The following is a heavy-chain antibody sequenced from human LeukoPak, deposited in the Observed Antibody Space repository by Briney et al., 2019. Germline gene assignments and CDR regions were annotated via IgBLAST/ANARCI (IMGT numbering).Heavy chain of an antibody. Sequence: GASVKVSCKTSGYSFITYGISWVRQAPGQGVEWMGWISAYNGNAVYVPKFQGRVTMTTDTSTSTAYMDLGSLRSDDTAVYYRVRDGNYYDSSGTLSDYWGQGTLVTVSS. V-gene: IGHV1-18*01. CDR2: ISAYNGNA. CDR3: VRDGNYYDSSGTLSDY. D-gene: IGHD3-22*01. CDR1: GYSFITYG. J-gene: IGHJ4*02.